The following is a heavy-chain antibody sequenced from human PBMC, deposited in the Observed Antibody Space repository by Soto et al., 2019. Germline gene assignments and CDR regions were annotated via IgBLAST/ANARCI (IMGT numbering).Heavy chain of an antibody. V-gene: IGHV4-31*03. CDR2: IYYSGRT. D-gene: IGHD6-6*01. CDR3: AGGSFSRSSSLFDR. J-gene: IGHJ5*02. CDR1: GGSISSGGYY. Sequence: SETMSLTCTVSGGSISSGGYYWSWIRQHPGKGLEWIGYIYYSGRTYYNPSLHSRVSIAVDTTENQFSLKLTSVTAADTSVYYCAGGSFSRSSSLFDRWGRGTLVTV.